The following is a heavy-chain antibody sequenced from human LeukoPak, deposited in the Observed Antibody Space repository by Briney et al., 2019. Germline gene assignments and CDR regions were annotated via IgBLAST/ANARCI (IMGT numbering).Heavy chain of an antibody. CDR2: IYSDGST. D-gene: IGHD3-10*01. V-gene: IGHV3-66*01. J-gene: IGHJ4*02. CDR3: ASNKVRGVIPDDY. Sequence: GGSLRLSCAASGFTFSSYEMNWVRQAPGKGLEWVSLIYSDGSTYYADSVKDRFTISRDNSKNTLYLQMNSLRAEDTAVYYCASNKVRGVIPDDYWGQGTLVTVSS. CDR1: GFTFSSYE.